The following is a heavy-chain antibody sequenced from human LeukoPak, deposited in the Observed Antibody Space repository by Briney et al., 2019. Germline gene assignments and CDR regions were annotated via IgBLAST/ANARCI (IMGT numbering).Heavy chain of an antibody. CDR3: ARAGNFPMTREFDYYYYYMDV. Sequence: SVKVSCKVSGYSLTELSIHWVRQAPGQGLEWMGGIIPIFGTANYAQKFQGRVTITADESTSTAYMELSSLRSEDTAVYYCARAGNFPMTREFDYYYYYMDVWGKGTTVTVSS. CDR2: IIPIFGTA. D-gene: IGHD2-21*02. J-gene: IGHJ6*03. CDR1: GYSLTELS. V-gene: IGHV1-69*13.